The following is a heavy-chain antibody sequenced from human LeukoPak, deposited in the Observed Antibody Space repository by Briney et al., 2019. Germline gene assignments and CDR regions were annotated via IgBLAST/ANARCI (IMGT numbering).Heavy chain of an antibody. J-gene: IGHJ4*02. CDR2: ITSSSSFI. D-gene: IGHD6-19*01. V-gene: IGHV3-21*01. CDR1: GFTFSSYS. Sequence: GGSLRLSCAASGFTFSSYSMNWVRQAPGKGLEWVSSITSSSSFIFYADSVKGRFTISRDNAKNSLYLQMKSLRAEDTAVYYCARQFAYSSDCDSWGQGTLVTVSS. CDR3: ARQFAYSSDCDS.